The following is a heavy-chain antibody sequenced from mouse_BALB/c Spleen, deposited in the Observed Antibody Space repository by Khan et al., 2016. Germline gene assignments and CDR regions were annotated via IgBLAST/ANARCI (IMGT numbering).Heavy chain of an antibody. Sequence: VQLQQSGAELVKPGASVKLSCTASGFNIKDTFMHWVKQRPEQGLEWTGRIDPANGDTRYDPKFQGKATITAHTSSTTAYLQLNSLTYEDTAVYYCARRSTSVYCGSTYGYWGQGTTLTVS. J-gene: IGHJ2*01. D-gene: IGHD1-1*01. V-gene: IGHV14-3*02. CDR3: ARRSTSVYCGSTYGY. CDR1: GFNIKDTF. CDR2: IDPANGDT.